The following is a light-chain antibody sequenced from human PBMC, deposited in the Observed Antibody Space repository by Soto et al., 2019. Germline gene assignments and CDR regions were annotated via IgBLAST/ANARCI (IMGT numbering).Light chain of an antibody. CDR3: SSYAGSSNV. CDR1: SSDVGGYNY. Sequence: SALTQPPSASGSPGQSFAISCTGTSSDVGGYNYVSWYQQHPGKAPKLMIYEVNKRPSGVPERFSGSKSGNTASLTVSGLQAEDEADYYCSSYAGSSNVFGTGTKVTVL. J-gene: IGLJ1*01. V-gene: IGLV2-8*01. CDR2: EVN.